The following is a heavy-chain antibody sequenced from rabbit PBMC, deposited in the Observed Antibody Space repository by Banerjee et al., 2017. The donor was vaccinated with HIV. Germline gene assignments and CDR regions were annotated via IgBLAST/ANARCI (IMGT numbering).Heavy chain of an antibody. V-gene: IGHV1S40*01. Sequence: QSLEESGGGLVKPGASLTLTCTASGFTLSGSYWMCWVRQAPGKGPEWIGCIYGGSSGTTYYASWAKGRFTISKTSSTTVTLQMTSLTAADTATYFCARSDYTGNVYAFTRFDLWGQGTLVTVS. CDR3: ARSDYTGNVYAFTRFDL. CDR1: GFTLSGSYW. D-gene: IGHD6-1*01. J-gene: IGHJ3*01. CDR2: IYGGSSGTT.